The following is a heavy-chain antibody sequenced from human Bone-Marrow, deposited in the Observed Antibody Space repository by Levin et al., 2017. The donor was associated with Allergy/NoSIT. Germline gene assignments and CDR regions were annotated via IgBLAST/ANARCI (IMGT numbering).Heavy chain of an antibody. CDR3: ATERHDFWSGFDV. Sequence: RASVKVSCKVSGYTLTELSIHWVRQAPEKGLEWMGGFHPEDAETIYAQKFQGRVTMTEDTSTDTAYMELSSLRSDDTAIYYCATERHDFWSGFDVWGQGTTVTVSS. V-gene: IGHV1-24*01. CDR2: FHPEDAET. J-gene: IGHJ6*02. CDR1: GYTLTELS. D-gene: IGHD3-3*01.